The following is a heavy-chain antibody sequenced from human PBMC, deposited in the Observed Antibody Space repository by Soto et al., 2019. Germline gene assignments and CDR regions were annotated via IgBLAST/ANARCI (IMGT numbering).Heavy chain of an antibody. CDR3: ARDLGYALPDY. CDR2: INAGNGNT. D-gene: IGHD2-15*01. Sequence: ASVKVSCKASGGTFTSYAMRWVRQAPGQRLEWMGWINAGNGNTKYSQKFQGRVTITRDTSASTAYMELSSLRSEDTAVYYCARDLGYALPDYWGQGTLVTVSS. CDR1: GGTFTSYA. V-gene: IGHV1-3*01. J-gene: IGHJ4*02.